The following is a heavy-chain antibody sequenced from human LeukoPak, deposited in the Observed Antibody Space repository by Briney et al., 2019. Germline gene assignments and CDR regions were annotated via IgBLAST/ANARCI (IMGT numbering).Heavy chain of an antibody. V-gene: IGHV6-1*01. D-gene: IGHD2-21*01. CDR1: GDSVSNNSTA. Sequence: SQTLSLTFAISGDSVSNNSTAWNWIRLSPARGLEWLGRTYYRSKWYYDYAVSVKSRITINPDTSKNLFSLQLNSVTPDDTAVYYCARGGGEFDLWGLGTLVTVSS. CDR2: TYYRSKWYY. J-gene: IGHJ5*02. CDR3: ARGGGEFDL.